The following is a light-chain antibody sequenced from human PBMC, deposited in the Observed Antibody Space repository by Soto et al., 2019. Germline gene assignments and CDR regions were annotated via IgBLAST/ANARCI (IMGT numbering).Light chain of an antibody. J-gene: IGKJ2*01. CDR1: QGVSSGY. V-gene: IGKV3-15*01. CDR3: LLHNSQPYT. Sequence: DIVLTQSPCTLSPSPGERATLTCRASQGVSSGYLAWFQQKPGQAPRLLIYAASTMPTGVPARFSARGSGTEFTLTISSLQSDDYAIYYCLLHNSQPYTFGQGTKVDIK. CDR2: AAS.